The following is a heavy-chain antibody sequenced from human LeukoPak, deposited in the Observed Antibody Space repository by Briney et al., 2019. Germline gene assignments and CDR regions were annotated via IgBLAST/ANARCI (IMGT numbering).Heavy chain of an antibody. V-gene: IGHV3-7*03. CDR2: INRDGSER. CDR3: ARRNAMDV. Sequence: GGSLRLSCAASGFTISSYSMSWVRQDPGKGLEWVANINRDGSERYHVDSVKGRFTTSRDDAKSSLYLQMNSLRAEDTAVYYCARRNAMDVWGQGTTVIVFS. J-gene: IGHJ6*02. CDR1: GFTISSYS.